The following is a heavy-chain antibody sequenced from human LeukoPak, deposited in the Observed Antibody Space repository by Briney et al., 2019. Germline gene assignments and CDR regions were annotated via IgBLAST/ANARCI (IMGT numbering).Heavy chain of an antibody. CDR3: ARYPIGGAPDYFDY. V-gene: IGHV3-30*04. J-gene: IGHJ4*02. D-gene: IGHD1-26*01. CDR2: LSLDESTK. Sequence: PGGTLRLSCAASGFTFSSYTMHWVRQAPAKGLERVAVLSLDESTKYYVDSVKSRFTISIDNSKSKLYLQMNSLRAEDTAVYYCARYPIGGAPDYFDYWGQGALVTVSS. CDR1: GFTFSSYT.